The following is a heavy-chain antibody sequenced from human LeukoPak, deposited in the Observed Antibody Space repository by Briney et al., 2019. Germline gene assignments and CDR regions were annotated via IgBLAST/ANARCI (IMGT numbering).Heavy chain of an antibody. D-gene: IGHD3-22*01. V-gene: IGHV3-21*01. CDR2: ISPSGSHK. CDR1: GFIFSSYI. J-gene: IGHJ5*01. CDR3: ARVSDSTPDEGS. Sequence: TGGSLRLSCAASGFIFSSYIMNWVRQAPGKGLEWVSSISPSGSHKYYVGSVKGRFTISRDNAKNSVSLQMNSLRAEDTAVYYCARVSDSTPDEGSWGQGTLVTVSS.